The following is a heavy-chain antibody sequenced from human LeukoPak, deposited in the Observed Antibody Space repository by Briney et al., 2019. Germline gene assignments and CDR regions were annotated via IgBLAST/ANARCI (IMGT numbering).Heavy chain of an antibody. CDR2: ISSTGSYT. CDR3: YIPYYDTSAYKGY. V-gene: IGHV3-11*03. CDR1: GFTLSVYY. J-gene: IGHJ4*02. D-gene: IGHD3-22*01. Sequence: GGSLRLSCEASGFTLSVYYMSWFRQAPGKGLEWIGYISSTGSYTTYADSVRGRFTISRDNSKNTLYLQMNSLRAEDTAVYYCYIPYYDTSAYKGYWGQGTLVTVSS.